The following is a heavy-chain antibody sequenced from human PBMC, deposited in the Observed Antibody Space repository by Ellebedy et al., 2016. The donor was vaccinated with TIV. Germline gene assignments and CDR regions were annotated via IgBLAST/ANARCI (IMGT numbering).Heavy chain of an antibody. CDR3: ARGATYYYDSSGYPEDY. V-gene: IGHV5-51*01. CDR2: IYPGDSDT. Sequence: GESLKISXKGSGYSFTSYWIGWVRQMPGKGLEWMGIIYPGDSDTRYSPSFQGQVTISADKSISTAYLQWSSLKASDTAMYYCARGATYYYDSSGYPEDYWGQGTLVTVSS. J-gene: IGHJ4*02. D-gene: IGHD3-22*01. CDR1: GYSFTSYW.